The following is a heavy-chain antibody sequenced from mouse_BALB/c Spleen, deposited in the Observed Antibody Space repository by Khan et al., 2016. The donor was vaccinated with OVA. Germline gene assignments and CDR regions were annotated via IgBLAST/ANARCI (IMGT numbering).Heavy chain of an antibody. CDR3: ARRGDGYPAWFAY. D-gene: IGHD2-3*01. V-gene: IGHV5-17*02. J-gene: IGHJ3*01. Sequence: EVELVESGGGLVQPGGSRKLSCAASGFTFSSFGMHWVRQAPEKGLEWVAYISSGSSTIYYADTVKGRFTISRDNPKNNLFLQMTSLRSEDTAMYYCARRGDGYPAWFAYWGQGTLVTVSA. CDR1: GFTFSSFG. CDR2: ISSGSSTI.